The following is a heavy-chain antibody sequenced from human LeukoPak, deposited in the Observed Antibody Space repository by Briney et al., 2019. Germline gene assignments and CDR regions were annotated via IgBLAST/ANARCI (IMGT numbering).Heavy chain of an antibody. D-gene: IGHD3-22*01. CDR1: GGFISSSSYY. Sequence: SETLSLTCSVSGGFISSSSYYWGWIRQPPGKGLEWIGDIYYSGSSYYDPSLKSRVAISIDTSKNQFSLRLSPVTAADSATYYCLRRRYYDSTGYFDWGQGTLVTVSS. J-gene: IGHJ1*01. CDR2: IYYSGSS. V-gene: IGHV4-39*01. CDR3: LRRRYYDSTGYFD.